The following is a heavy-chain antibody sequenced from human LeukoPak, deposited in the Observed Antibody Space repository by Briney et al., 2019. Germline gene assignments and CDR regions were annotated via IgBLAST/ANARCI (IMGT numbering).Heavy chain of an antibody. J-gene: IGHJ1*01. V-gene: IGHV4-59*12. CDR2: IYYTGNT. D-gene: IGHD3-9*01. CDR1: GGSISSYY. CDR3: ARGGTIFSGEYFQH. Sequence: SETLSLTCTVSGGSISSYYWSWIRQPPGKGLEWIGYIYYTGNTNNTSLKSRVTISVDTSKNQFSLKLSSVTAADTAVYYCARGGTIFSGEYFQHWGQGTLVTVSS.